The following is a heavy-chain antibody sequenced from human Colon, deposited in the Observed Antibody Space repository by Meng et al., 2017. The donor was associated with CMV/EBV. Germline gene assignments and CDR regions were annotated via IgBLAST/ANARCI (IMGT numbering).Heavy chain of an antibody. D-gene: IGHD3-3*01. CDR1: GFTFSNAW. CDR3: AKDHYDFWTDY. Sequence: GGSLRLSCAASGFTFSNAWMSWVRQAPGKGLEWVGRIKSKTDGGTTDYAAPVKGRFTIPRDNSKNTLYLQMNSLRAEDTAVYYCAKDHYDFWTDYWGQGTLVTVSS. CDR2: IKSKTDGGTT. V-gene: IGHV3-15*01. J-gene: IGHJ4*02.